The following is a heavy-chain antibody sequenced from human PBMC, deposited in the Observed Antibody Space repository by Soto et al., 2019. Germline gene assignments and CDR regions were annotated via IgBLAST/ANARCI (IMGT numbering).Heavy chain of an antibody. V-gene: IGHV1-8*01. CDR2: MNPNSGNT. Sequence: QVQLVQSGAEVKKPGASVKVSCKASGYTFTSYDINWVRQATGQGLEWMGWMNPNSGNTDYAQKFQGRVTMTRSTSISTAYMELSSLRSEDTAVYYCAISYSYESGGYLVATRDAFDIWGQGTMVTVSS. J-gene: IGHJ3*02. CDR1: GYTFTSYD. CDR3: AISYSYESGGYLVATRDAFDI. D-gene: IGHD3-22*01.